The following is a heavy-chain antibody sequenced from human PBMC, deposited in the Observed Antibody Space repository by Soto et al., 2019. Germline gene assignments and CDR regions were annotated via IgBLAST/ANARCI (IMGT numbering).Heavy chain of an antibody. CDR3: ARLYCSGGSCYAGYFDY. CDR1: GYTFTSYG. D-gene: IGHD2-15*01. CDR2: ISAYNGNT. V-gene: IGHV1-18*01. J-gene: IGHJ4*02. Sequence: QVQLVQSGAEVKKSGPSVKVSCKASGYTFTSYGISWVRQAPGQGLEWMGWISAYNGNTNYAQKLQGRVTMTTDTSTSTAYMELRSLRSDDTAVYYCARLYCSGGSCYAGYFDYWGQGTLVAVSS.